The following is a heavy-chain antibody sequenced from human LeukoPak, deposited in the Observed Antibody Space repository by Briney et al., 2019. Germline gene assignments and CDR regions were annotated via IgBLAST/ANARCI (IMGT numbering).Heavy chain of an antibody. J-gene: IGHJ4*02. CDR1: GYTFTGYY. CDR2: INPNSGAT. D-gene: IGHD6-13*01. V-gene: IGHV1-2*02. Sequence: GASVKVSCNTSGYTFTGYYLHWVRQAPGQGLEWMGWINPNSGATDYAQRFQGRVTMTRDTSISTAYMELNSLTSDDTAVYLCARGPHIAAAGTGPQTYWGQGTLVTVSS. CDR3: ARGPHIAAAGTGPQTY.